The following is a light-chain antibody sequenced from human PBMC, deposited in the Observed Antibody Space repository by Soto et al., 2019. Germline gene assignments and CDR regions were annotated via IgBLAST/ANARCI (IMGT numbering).Light chain of an antibody. J-gene: IGLJ1*01. Sequence: QSALTQPASVSGSPGQSITISCTGTSSDIGHYDYVSWYQHHPGKAPKLIIYHVTYRPSGGSNRYSGSKSGNSASLTISGLQADDEADYYCCSLTTSHTYVFGSGTKLTVL. V-gene: IGLV2-14*03. CDR1: SSDIGHYDY. CDR2: HVT. CDR3: CSLTTSHTYV.